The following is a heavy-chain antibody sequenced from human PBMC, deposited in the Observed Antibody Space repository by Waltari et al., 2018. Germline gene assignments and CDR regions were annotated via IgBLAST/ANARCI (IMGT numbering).Heavy chain of an antibody. CDR1: YMGISNY. D-gene: IGHD6-19*01. CDR3: ARTIAVASTWYFDL. J-gene: IGHJ2*01. V-gene: IGHV3-53*01. CDR2: IYSAGST. Sequence: YMGISNYMTLVRQAPGKGLEWVSVIYSAGSTYYADSVKGRFTISRDNSNNTVYLQMSGLRAADTAVYYCARTIAVASTWYFDLWGRGTLVTVSS.